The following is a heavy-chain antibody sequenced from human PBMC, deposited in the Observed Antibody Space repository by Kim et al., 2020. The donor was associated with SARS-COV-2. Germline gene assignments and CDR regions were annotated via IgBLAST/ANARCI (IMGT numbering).Heavy chain of an antibody. J-gene: IGHJ4*02. D-gene: IGHD3-16*01. Sequence: SETLSLTCTVSGGGVTTNTNYWGWIRQPPGMPLEWIGIVYYSGETHYNPSLENRVTISLDTSKNQFSLKLSSVTAADTAVYFFARDPVRRDAYNFDSWGQGTLVTVSS. CDR3: ARDPVRRDAYNFDS. CDR2: VYYSGET. V-gene: IGHV4-39*07. CDR1: GGGVTTNTNY.